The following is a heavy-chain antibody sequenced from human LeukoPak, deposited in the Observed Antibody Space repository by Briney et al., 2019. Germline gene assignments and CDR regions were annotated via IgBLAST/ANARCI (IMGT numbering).Heavy chain of an antibody. CDR2: IYPRDSDT. Sequence: GESLKISCKGSGYSFTNYWIAWVRQMPGKGLEWMGIIYPRDSDTRYSPSFQGQVTISADKSINTAYLQWSSLKASDTAMYYCARKYSVDTAMVDLDYWGQGTLVTVSS. V-gene: IGHV5-51*01. CDR3: ARKYSVDTAMVDLDY. CDR1: GYSFTNYW. D-gene: IGHD5-18*01. J-gene: IGHJ4*02.